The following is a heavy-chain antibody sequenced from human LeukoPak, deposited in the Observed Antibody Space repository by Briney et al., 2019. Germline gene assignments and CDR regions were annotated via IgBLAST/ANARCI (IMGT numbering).Heavy chain of an antibody. CDR3: AGHHPRNTVDF. Sequence: SETVSLTCTVSGGTISRYYWSWIRQPPGKGLEWIAYISDIGSINYNPSLKSRVTISLDTSKNQFSLKLSSVTAADTAVYYCAGHHPRNTVDFWGQGTLVTVSS. V-gene: IGHV4-59*08. D-gene: IGHD2/OR15-2a*01. J-gene: IGHJ4*02. CDR1: GGTISRYY. CDR2: ISDIGSI.